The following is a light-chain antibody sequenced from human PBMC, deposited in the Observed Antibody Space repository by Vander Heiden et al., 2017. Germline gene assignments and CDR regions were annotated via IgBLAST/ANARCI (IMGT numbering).Light chain of an antibody. CDR3: QQHESPPPYT. Sequence: DIVMTQSPDSLAVSLGERATINCKSSQSVLYTSNNKNYLAWYQQKPGQPPKLLIYWASTRESGVPDRFSGSGYGTDFTLTISSRQAEDVALYYCQQHESPPPYTFGQGTKLEIK. CDR2: WAS. J-gene: IGKJ2*01. V-gene: IGKV4-1*01. CDR1: QSVLYTSNNKNY.